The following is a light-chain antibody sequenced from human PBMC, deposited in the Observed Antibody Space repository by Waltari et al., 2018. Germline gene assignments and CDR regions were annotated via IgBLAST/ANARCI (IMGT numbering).Light chain of an antibody. Sequence: DIVLTQYPDTLSLSPGERATLSCRASQSINNIYLDWYQEKPVQAPRVLIYGAASRAAGIPDRFSGSGSVTDFTLTISSLEPEDFAMYYCQHYESSPRTFGQGTKLEIK. CDR2: GAA. J-gene: IGKJ2*01. CDR1: QSINNIY. V-gene: IGKV3-20*01. CDR3: QHYESSPRT.